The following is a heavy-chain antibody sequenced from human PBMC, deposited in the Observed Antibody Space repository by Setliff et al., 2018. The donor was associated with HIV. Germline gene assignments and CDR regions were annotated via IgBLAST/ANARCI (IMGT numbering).Heavy chain of an antibody. CDR1: GYTFSTNA. D-gene: IGHD2-15*01. J-gene: IGHJ4*02. Sequence: GASVKVSCKAFGYTFSTNAIHWVRQAPGQRLEWVGYINAGDDNTRYSEKFQGRVTITRDTSANTAYMELSSLRSEDTAVYYCARGSCSGCCLSDYWGLGTLVTVSS. V-gene: IGHV1-3*01. CDR2: INAGDDNT. CDR3: ARGSCSGCCLSDY.